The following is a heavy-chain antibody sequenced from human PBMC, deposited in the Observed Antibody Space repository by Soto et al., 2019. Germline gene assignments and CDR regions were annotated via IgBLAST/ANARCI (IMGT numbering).Heavy chain of an antibody. D-gene: IGHD3-22*01. CDR2: ISSNGGST. CDR3: ARDRIDSSGYYYFDY. Sequence: GGSLRLSCAASGFTFSSYAMHWVRQAPGKGLEYVSAISSNGGSTYYANSVKGRFTISRDNSKNTLYLQMGSLRAEDMAVYYCARDRIDSSGYYYFDYWGQGTLVTVSS. V-gene: IGHV3-64*01. J-gene: IGHJ4*02. CDR1: GFTFSSYA.